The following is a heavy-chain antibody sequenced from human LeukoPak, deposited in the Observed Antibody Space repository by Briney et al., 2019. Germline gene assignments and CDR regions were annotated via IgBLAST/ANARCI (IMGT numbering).Heavy chain of an antibody. CDR2: IWYDGSNK. V-gene: IGHV3-33*01. Sequence: PGGSLRLSCAASGFTFSSYGMHWVRQAPGKGLEWVAVIWYDGSNKYYADSVKGRFNISRDNSKNTLYLQMNSLRAEDTAVYYCAREGYDSSGYYGGKDAFDIWGQGTMVTVSS. D-gene: IGHD3-22*01. J-gene: IGHJ3*02. CDR1: GFTFSSYG. CDR3: AREGYDSSGYYGGKDAFDI.